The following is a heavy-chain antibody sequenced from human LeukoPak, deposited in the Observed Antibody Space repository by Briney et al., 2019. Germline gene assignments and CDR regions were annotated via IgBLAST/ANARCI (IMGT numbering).Heavy chain of an antibody. Sequence: PGGSLRLSCAVSGITLSNYGMSWVRQAPGQGLEWVAGISDSGGSTKYADSVKGRFTIARDNHKNTLYLRMNSLRAEDTAVYFCAKRGVVIRVILVGFHKEAYYFESWGQGALVTVSS. V-gene: IGHV3-23*01. D-gene: IGHD3/OR15-3a*01. CDR3: AKRGVVIRVILVGFHKEAYYFES. CDR2: ISDSGGST. J-gene: IGHJ4*02. CDR1: GITLSNYG.